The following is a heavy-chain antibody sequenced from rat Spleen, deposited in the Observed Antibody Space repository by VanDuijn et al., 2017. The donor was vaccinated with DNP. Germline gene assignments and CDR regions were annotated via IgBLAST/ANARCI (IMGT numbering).Heavy chain of an antibody. CDR3: ATSSYFGYDYGFAY. J-gene: IGHJ3*01. CDR2: INYAASSL. V-gene: IGHV5-22*01. CDR1: GFTFSDYY. Sequence: EVQLVESGGDLVQPGRSLKLSCAASGFTFSDYYMAWVRLTPKRGLEWVASINYAASSLYYGDSVKGRFTISRDNAKSTLYLQMDSLRSEDTATYYCATSSYFGYDYGFAYWGQGTLVTVSS. D-gene: IGHD1-7*01.